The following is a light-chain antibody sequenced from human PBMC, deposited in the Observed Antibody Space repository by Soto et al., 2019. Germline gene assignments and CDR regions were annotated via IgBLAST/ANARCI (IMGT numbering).Light chain of an antibody. CDR1: ESVSSN. CDR3: QQYNSWPPIP. CDR2: GAS. J-gene: IGKJ5*01. Sequence: ERVMTQSPATLSVSPGERATLSCRASESVSSNLAWYQQRPGQAPRLVIYGASTRATGIPARFSGGGSGTEFTLTISSLQSEDLAVYYCQQYNSWPPIPVGQGTRLEIK. V-gene: IGKV3-15*01.